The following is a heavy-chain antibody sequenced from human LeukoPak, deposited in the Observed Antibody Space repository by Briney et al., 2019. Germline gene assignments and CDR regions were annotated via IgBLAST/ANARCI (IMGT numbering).Heavy chain of an antibody. D-gene: IGHD6-6*01. CDR3: ARDRRRSIAARGPLDD. CDR1: GLSISTYY. CDR2: IRTSGGT. J-gene: IGHJ4*02. Sequence: PAETLCLTCTVSGLSISTYYSSWIRQPAGKGLEWIGRIRTSGGTNYNPSRKSRVTMSVDTSKNQFSLKLISVTAADTAVYYCARDRRRSIAARGPLDDWGQGTLVTVSS. V-gene: IGHV4-4*07.